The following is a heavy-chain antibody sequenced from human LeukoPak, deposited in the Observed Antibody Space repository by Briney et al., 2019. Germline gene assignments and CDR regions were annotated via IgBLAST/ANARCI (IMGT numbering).Heavy chain of an antibody. CDR3: AAGGYSGYDDFDY. D-gene: IGHD5-12*01. CDR1: GGSISSYY. V-gene: IGHV4-59*01. Sequence: SETLSLTCTVSGGSISSYYWSWIRQPPGKGLEWIGYIYYSGSTNYNPSLKGRVTISVDTSKNQFSLKLSSVTAADTAVYYCAAGGYSGYDDFDYWGQGTLVTVSS. CDR2: IYYSGST. J-gene: IGHJ4*02.